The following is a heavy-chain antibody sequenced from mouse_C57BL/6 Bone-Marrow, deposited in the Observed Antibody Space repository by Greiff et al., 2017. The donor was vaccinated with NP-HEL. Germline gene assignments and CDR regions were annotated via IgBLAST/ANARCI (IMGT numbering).Heavy chain of an antibody. D-gene: IGHD2-2*01. J-gene: IGHJ2*01. Sequence: DVQGVESGGGLVQPKGSLKLSCAASGFSFNTYAMNWVRQAPGKGLEWVARIRSKSNNYATYYADSVKDRFTISRDDSESMLYLQMNNLKTGDTAMYYCVRHAGYDSPFDYWGQGTTLTVSS. CDR1: GFSFNTYA. CDR2: IRSKSNNYAT. V-gene: IGHV10-1*01. CDR3: VRHAGYDSPFDY.